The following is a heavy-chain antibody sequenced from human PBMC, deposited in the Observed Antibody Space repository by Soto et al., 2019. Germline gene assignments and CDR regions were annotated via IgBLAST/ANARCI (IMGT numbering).Heavy chain of an antibody. V-gene: IGHV1-8*01. J-gene: IGHJ5*02. D-gene: IGHD3-3*01. CDR3: ARPRRSTYYDFWSGYSTRYNWFDP. Sequence: VASVKVSCKASGYTFTSYDINWVRQATGQGLEWMGWMNPNSGNTGYAQKFQGRVTMTRNTSISTAYMELSSLRSEDTAVYYCARPRRSTYYDFWSGYSTRYNWFDPWGQGTRVTVS. CDR1: GYTFTSYD. CDR2: MNPNSGNT.